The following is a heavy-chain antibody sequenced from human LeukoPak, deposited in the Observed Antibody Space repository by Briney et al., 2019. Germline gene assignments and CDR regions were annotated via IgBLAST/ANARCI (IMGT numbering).Heavy chain of an antibody. D-gene: IGHD2-15*01. J-gene: IGHJ3*02. CDR2: INHSGST. CDR3: ARGKIVVVVAAPAFDI. V-gene: IGHV4-34*01. Sequence: SETLSLTCAVSGGSFSGYYWSWIRQPPGKGLEWIGEINHSGSTSYNPSLKSRVTISVDTSKNQFSLKLSSVTAADTAVYYCARGKIVVVVAAPAFDIWGQGTMVTVSS. CDR1: GGSFSGYY.